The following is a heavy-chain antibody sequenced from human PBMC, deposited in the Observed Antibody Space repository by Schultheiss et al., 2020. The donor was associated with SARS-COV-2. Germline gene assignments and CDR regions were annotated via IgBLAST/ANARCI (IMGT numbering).Heavy chain of an antibody. Sequence: SQTLSLTCTVSSGSISSYYWSWIRQPPGEGLEWIAYIYHSGNTKYNPSLKSRVTTSVDTSKNQFSLKLSSVTAADTAVYYCAREILGSWFDPWGQGTLVTVSS. CDR1: SGSISSYY. V-gene: IGHV4-59*01. J-gene: IGHJ5*02. D-gene: IGHD3-3*01. CDR2: IYHSGNT. CDR3: AREILGSWFDP.